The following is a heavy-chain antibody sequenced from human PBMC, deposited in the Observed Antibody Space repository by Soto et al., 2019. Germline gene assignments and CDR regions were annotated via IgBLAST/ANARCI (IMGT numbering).Heavy chain of an antibody. V-gene: IGHV6-1*01. D-gene: IGHD2-2*01. Sequence: SETLSLTCAISGDSVSSKSAAWNWIRQSPSRGLEWLGRTYYRSKWSNDYAASVKSRITINPDTSKNQFSLQLNSVSAEDTAVYYCARQDSGYVDYWGHGALVTVSS. J-gene: IGHJ4*01. CDR3: ARQDSGYVDY. CDR2: TYYRSKWSN. CDR1: GDSVSSKSAA.